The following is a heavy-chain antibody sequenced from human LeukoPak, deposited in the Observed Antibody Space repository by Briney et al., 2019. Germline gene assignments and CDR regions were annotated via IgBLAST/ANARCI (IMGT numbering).Heavy chain of an antibody. D-gene: IGHD4-17*01. CDR2: ISSTGTYT. V-gene: IGHV3-64*01. CDR1: GFTFSDYG. CDR3: ARGPTVTTFNVFDI. Sequence: PGGSLRLSCVASGFTFSDYGIYWVRQAPGKGLEHVSAISSTGTYTYYANSVRGRFTISRDNSKNTPYLQMGSLRAEDMAVYYCARGPTVTTFNVFDIWGQGTMVTVSS. J-gene: IGHJ3*02.